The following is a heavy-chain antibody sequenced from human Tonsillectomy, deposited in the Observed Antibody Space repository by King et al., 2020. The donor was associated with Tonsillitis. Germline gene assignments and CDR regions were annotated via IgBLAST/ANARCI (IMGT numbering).Heavy chain of an antibody. CDR3: AKAIVGATTVAYYYYYGMDV. CDR1: GFTFDDYA. V-gene: IGHV3-9*01. CDR2: ITWNSGTI. Sequence: EVQLVESGGGLVQPGRSLRLSCAASGFTFDDYAMHWVRQAPGEGLEWVSGITWNSGTIGYADSVKGRFTISRDNAKNSLYLQMNSLRAEDTALYYCAKAIVGATTVAYYYYYGMDVWGQGTTVTVSS. D-gene: IGHD1-26*01. J-gene: IGHJ6*02.